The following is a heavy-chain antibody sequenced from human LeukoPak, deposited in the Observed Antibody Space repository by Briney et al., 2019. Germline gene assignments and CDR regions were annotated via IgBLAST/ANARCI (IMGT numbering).Heavy chain of an antibody. J-gene: IGHJ5*02. CDR3: ARDYYGSGSYLNWFDP. CDR2: ISSSGSTI. V-gene: IGHV3-48*03. CDR1: GFTFSSYE. Sequence: PGGSLRLSCAASGFTFSSYEMNWVRQAPGKGLEWVSYISSSGSTIYYADSVKGRFTISRDNAKNSLYLQMNSLRAEDTAVYYCARDYYGSGSYLNWFDPWGQGTLVTVSS. D-gene: IGHD3-10*01.